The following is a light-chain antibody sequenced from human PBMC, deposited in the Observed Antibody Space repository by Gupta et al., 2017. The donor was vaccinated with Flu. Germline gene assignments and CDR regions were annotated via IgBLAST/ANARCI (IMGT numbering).Light chain of an antibody. Sequence: ERATLSCRASQGVSTNCLAWYQQKPGQAPRLLIYGASSRATGIPERFSGSGSGTDFTLTISRLEPEDFAVYYCQQYGSSPQTFGQGTKVEIK. CDR1: QGVSTNC. CDR2: GAS. J-gene: IGKJ1*01. V-gene: IGKV3-20*01. CDR3: QQYGSSPQT.